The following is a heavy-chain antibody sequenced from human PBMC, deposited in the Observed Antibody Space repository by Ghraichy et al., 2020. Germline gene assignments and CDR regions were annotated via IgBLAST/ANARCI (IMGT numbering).Heavy chain of an antibody. CDR3: ARVFGNANTLEY. J-gene: IGHJ4*02. Sequence: GESLNISCAASGFTFSSYWMSWARQAPGKGLDWVANIKQDGSEKHYVDSVKGRFTISRDNAKNSLYLQMNSLRAEDTAVYYCARVFGNANTLEYWGQGTLVTVSS. CDR2: IKQDGSEK. D-gene: IGHD3-3*01. CDR1: GFTFSSYW. V-gene: IGHV3-7*01.